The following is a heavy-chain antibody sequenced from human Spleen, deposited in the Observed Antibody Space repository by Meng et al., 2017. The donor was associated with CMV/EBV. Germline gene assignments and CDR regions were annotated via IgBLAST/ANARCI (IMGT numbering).Heavy chain of an antibody. CDR3: ARGGYLRAFDI. D-gene: IGHD3-22*01. CDR1: GGPFNSYG. J-gene: IGHJ3*02. CDR2: IIPIFGTT. Sequence: SCKASGGPFNSYGIGWVRQAPGQGLEWMGGIIPIFGTTNYAQNFQGRLTITTDELMSTTYMELNSLRAEDTAVYYCARGGYLRAFDIWGQGTMVTVSS. V-gene: IGHV1-69*05.